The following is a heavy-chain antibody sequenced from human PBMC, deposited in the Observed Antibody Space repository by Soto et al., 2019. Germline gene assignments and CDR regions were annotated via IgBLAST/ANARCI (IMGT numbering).Heavy chain of an antibody. CDR3: ARHLNYDILTGDAHPCDS. V-gene: IGHV4-59*08. D-gene: IGHD3-9*01. J-gene: IGHJ3*02. Sequence: QVQLQESGPGLVKPSETLSLTCTVSGGPISSYYWSWIRQPPGRGLEWIGYIYYSGSTNYNPSLKLRVTISIDTSRNLFSLKLSSVTAADTAVYFCARHLNYDILTGDAHPCDSWGQGTKVTVSS. CDR2: IYYSGST. CDR1: GGPISSYY.